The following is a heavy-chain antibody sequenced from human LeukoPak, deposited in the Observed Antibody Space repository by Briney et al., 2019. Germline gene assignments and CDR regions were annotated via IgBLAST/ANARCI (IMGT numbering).Heavy chain of an antibody. V-gene: IGHV1-69*01. D-gene: IGHD3-3*01. Sequence: ASVKVSCKASGGTFSSYAISWVRQAPGQGLEWMGGINPIFGTANYAQKFQGRVTITADESTSTAYMELSSLRSEDTAVYYCAEMYPRLRFLEWLLSVDDYWGQGTLVTVSS. CDR1: GGTFSSYA. CDR3: AEMYPRLRFLEWLLSVDDY. CDR2: INPIFGTA. J-gene: IGHJ4*02.